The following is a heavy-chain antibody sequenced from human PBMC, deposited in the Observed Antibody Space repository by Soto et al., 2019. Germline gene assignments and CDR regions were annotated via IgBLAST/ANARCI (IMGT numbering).Heavy chain of an antibody. CDR2: TSASGDST. Sequence: GGSLRLSCAASGFTFNNYAMSWVRQAPGKGLEWVSATSASGDSTYYADSVKGRFTISRDNSRNTLYLQMYSLRAEDSAVYYCAKDLDVDPPMAFDYCGPGTLVTVS. CDR3: AKDLDVDPPMAFDY. D-gene: IGHD5-18*01. CDR1: GFTFNNYA. J-gene: IGHJ4*02. V-gene: IGHV3-23*01.